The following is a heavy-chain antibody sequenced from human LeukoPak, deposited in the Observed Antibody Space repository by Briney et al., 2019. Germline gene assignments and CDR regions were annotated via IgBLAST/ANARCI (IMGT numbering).Heavy chain of an antibody. J-gene: IGHJ4*02. D-gene: IGHD3-10*01. V-gene: IGHV4-34*01. CDR3: ARHGTPLRYGSGNYYKGAPFDY. CDR2: INHSGST. Sequence: SETLSLTCAVYGGSFSGYYWSWIRQPPGKGLEWIGEINHSGSTNYNPSLKSRVTISVDTSKNQFSLKLSSVSAADTAVYYCARHGTPLRYGSGNYYKGAPFDYWGQGTLVTVSS. CDR1: GGSFSGYY.